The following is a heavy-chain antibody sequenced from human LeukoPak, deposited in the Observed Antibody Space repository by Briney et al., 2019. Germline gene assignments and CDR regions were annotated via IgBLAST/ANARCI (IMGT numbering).Heavy chain of an antibody. D-gene: IGHD3-10*01. CDR2: ISSDGSIT. CDR1: GFTLSGHW. Sequence: GGSLRLSCVASGFTLSGHWMHWVRQVPGKGLMGVLRISSDGSITTYADSVKGRFTISRDIARNTLYLQMNSLTADDTALYYCARSGYYNGYDYWGQGTLVTVSS. V-gene: IGHV3-74*03. J-gene: IGHJ4*02. CDR3: ARSGYYNGYDY.